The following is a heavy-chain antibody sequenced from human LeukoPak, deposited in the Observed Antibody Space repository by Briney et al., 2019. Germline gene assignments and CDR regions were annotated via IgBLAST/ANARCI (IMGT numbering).Heavy chain of an antibody. J-gene: IGHJ4*02. CDR3: ARDGTGVYNLVQY. V-gene: IGHV1-2*02. CDR2: INPNSGGT. CDR1: GYTFTSYY. Sequence: ASVNVSCKASGYTFTSYYMHWVRQAPGQGLEWMGWINPNSGGTNYAQKFQGRVTMTRDTSISAVYVELSRLRSDDTAVYYCARDGTGVYNLVQYWGQGTLVTVSS. D-gene: IGHD5-24*01.